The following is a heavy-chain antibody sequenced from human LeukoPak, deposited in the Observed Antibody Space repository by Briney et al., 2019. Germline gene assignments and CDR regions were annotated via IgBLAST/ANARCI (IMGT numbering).Heavy chain of an antibody. CDR3: ARDLGDGYNSATADY. Sequence: SVKVSCKASGGTFSSYAISRVRQAPGQGLEWMGRIIPIFGTANYAQKFQGRVTITTDESTSTAYMELSSLRSEDTAVYYCARDLGDGYNSATADYWGQGTLVTVSS. D-gene: IGHD5-24*01. V-gene: IGHV1-69*05. CDR2: IIPIFGTA. CDR1: GGTFSSYA. J-gene: IGHJ4*02.